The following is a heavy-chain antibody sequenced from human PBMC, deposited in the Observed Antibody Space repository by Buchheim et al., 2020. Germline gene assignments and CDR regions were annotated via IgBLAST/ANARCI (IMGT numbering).Heavy chain of an antibody. CDR3: ARIVVATGWVY. CDR2: ISYDGSNK. CDR1: GFTFSSYA. Sequence: QVQLVESGGGVVQPGRSLRLSCAASGFTFSSYAMHWVRQAPGKGLEWVAVISYDGSNKYYADSVKGRFTISRDNSKNTLYLQMNSLRAEDTAVYYCARIVVATGWVYWGQGTL. D-gene: IGHD2-21*02. V-gene: IGHV3-30-3*01. J-gene: IGHJ4*02.